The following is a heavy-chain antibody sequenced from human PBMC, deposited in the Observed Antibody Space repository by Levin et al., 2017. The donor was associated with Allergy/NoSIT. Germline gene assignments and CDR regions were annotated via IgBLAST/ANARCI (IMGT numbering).Heavy chain of an antibody. V-gene: IGHV1-2*02. Sequence: ASVKVSCKASGYTFTGYYMHWVRQAPGQGLEWMGWINPNSGGTNYAQKFQGRVTMTRDTSISTAYMELSRLRSDDTAVYYCARDGGNVVVTQIDYWGQGTLVTVSS. D-gene: IGHD2-21*02. CDR1: GYTFTGYY. CDR3: ARDGGNVVVTQIDY. CDR2: INPNSGGT. J-gene: IGHJ4*02.